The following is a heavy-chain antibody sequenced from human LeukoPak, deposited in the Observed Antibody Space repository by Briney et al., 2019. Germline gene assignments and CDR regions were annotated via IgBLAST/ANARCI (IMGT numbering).Heavy chain of an antibody. V-gene: IGHV3-33*06. CDR3: AKEPAHCGRDCRSLSDY. Sequence: PGGSLRLSCAASGFTFSSYGMHWVRQAPGKGLEWVAVIWYDGSNKYYADSVKGRFTISRDNSKNTLYLQMNSLRAEDTAVYYCAKEPAHCGRDCRSLSDYWGQGTLVTVSS. D-gene: IGHD2-21*02. CDR2: IWYDGSNK. CDR1: GFTFSSYG. J-gene: IGHJ4*02.